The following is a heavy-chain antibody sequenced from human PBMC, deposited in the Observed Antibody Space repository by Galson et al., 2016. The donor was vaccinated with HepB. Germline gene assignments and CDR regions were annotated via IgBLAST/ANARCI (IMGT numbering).Heavy chain of an antibody. V-gene: IGHV3-23*01. D-gene: IGHD3-16*01. Sequence: SLRLSCAASGFTFSSNAMSWVRQAPGKGLEWVSVISGSGGYTYYADSVKGRFTISRDNSKNTLYLYMNSLSAGDTAVYYCGKHGGFDYWGQGALVTVSS. CDR3: GKHGGFDY. CDR2: ISGSGGYT. CDR1: GFTFSSNA. J-gene: IGHJ4*02.